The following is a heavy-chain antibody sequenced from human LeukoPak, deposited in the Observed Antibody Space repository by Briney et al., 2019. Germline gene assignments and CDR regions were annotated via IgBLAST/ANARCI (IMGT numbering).Heavy chain of an antibody. CDR1: GFTVSSNY. CDR2: IYSGGST. J-gene: IGHJ4*02. Sequence: GGSLRLSCAASGFTVSSNYMRWVRQAPGKGLEWVSGIYSGGSTFYADSVVKGRFTISRDNSKNSLFLQMNSLRAEDTAVYYCARDPMGDGASSFDYWGQGTLVTVSS. D-gene: IGHD3-16*01. CDR3: ARDPMGDGASSFDY. V-gene: IGHV3-66*01.